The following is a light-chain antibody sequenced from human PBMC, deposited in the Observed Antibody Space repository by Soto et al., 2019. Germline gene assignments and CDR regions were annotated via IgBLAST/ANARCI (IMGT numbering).Light chain of an antibody. CDR1: LNVNSY. V-gene: IGKV3-20*01. J-gene: IGKJ4*01. CDR3: QQHGSSPRT. CDR2: GAN. Sequence: VLSQSPATLSLSPGERATLSCRASLNVNSYLAWYQQKPGQAPRLLIYGANNRATGISDRFSGSGSGTDFTLTISRLESDDFAVYYCQQHGSSPRTFGGGTKVDIK.